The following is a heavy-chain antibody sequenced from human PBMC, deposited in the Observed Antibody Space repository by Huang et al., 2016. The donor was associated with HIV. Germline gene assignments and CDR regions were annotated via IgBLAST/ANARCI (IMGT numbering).Heavy chain of an antibody. V-gene: IGHV4-61*09. CDR3: ATWPPGSQMRAFDI. Sequence: QVQLQESGPGLVKPSQTLSLTCTVSGASISSGSYYWTWIRQPAGKGLEWIGHIYTSWRTNYNPSLKSRVTISIDTSKNHFSLRLNSVTAADTAVYYCATWPPGSQMRAFDIWGPGTMITVSS. D-gene: IGHD2-15*01. J-gene: IGHJ3*02. CDR2: IYTSWRT. CDR1: GASISSGSYY.